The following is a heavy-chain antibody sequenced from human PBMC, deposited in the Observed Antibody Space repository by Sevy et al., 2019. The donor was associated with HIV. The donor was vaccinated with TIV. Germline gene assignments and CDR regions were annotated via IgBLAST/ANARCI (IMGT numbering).Heavy chain of an antibody. CDR3: ARRNYYDSSGYYYSLSYYGMDV. J-gene: IGHJ6*02. V-gene: IGHV3-21*01. D-gene: IGHD3-22*01. CDR2: ISSSSSYI. Sequence: GGSLRLSCAASGFTFSSYSMNWVRQAPGKGLEWVSFISSSSSYIYYADSVKGRFTISRDNAKNSLYLQMNSLRAEDTAVYYCARRNYYDSSGYYYSLSYYGMDVWGQGTTVTVSS. CDR1: GFTFSSYS.